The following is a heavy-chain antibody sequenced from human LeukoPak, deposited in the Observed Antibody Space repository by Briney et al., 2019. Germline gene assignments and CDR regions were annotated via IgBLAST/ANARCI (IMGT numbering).Heavy chain of an antibody. J-gene: IGHJ5*02. V-gene: IGHV1-69*04. CDR3: ARAVGPRGGNWFDP. D-gene: IGHD1-26*01. CDR2: IIPILGIT. Sequence: SVKVSCKASGGTFSSYAISWVRQAPGQGLEWMGRIIPILGITNYAQKFQGRVTMTRDTSTSTVYMDLGSLRSDDTAVYYCARAVGPRGGNWFDPWGQGTLVTVSS. CDR1: GGTFSSYA.